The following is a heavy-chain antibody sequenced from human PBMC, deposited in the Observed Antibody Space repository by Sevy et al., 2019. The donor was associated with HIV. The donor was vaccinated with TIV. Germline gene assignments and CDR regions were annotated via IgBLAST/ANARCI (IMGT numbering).Heavy chain of an antibody. CDR1: GGSISSYY. CDR3: ARVVRAAAGTFFGGGKPYYMDV. D-gene: IGHD6-13*01. J-gene: IGHJ6*03. Sequence: SETLSLTCTVSGGSISSYYWSWIRQPPGKGLEWIGYIYYSGSSNYNPSLKSRVTISVDTSKNQFSLKLSSVTAADTAVYYCARVVRAAAGTFFGGGKPYYMDVWGKGTTVTVSS. V-gene: IGHV4-59*01. CDR2: IYYSGSS.